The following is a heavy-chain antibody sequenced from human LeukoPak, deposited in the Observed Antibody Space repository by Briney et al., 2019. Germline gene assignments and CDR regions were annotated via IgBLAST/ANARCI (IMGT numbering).Heavy chain of an antibody. V-gene: IGHV3-53*01. D-gene: IGHD3-16*01. CDR3: ARDLGGYFDY. CDR2: SYSGGTT. CDR1: GCTVSSHY. J-gene: IGHJ4*02. Sequence: PGGSLRLSCAASGCTVSSHYMSWVRQAPGMGLEWVSVSYSGGTTYYADSVKGRFTISRDNSKNTLYLQMNSLRAEDTAEYSCARDLGGYFDYWGQGTLVTVSS.